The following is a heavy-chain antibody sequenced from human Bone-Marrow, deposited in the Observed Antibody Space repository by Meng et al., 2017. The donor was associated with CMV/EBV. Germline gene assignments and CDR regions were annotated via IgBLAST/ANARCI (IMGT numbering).Heavy chain of an antibody. CDR1: GFTFSSYT. Sequence: GESLKISWAASGFTFSSYTMHWVRQAPGKGLEWVAVISYDGGNKYYADSVKGRFTISRDHSKNTLYLQMNSLRPDDTAVYYCARPYRFSNHYYYYGMDVWGQGTTVTVSS. D-gene: IGHD4-11*01. J-gene: IGHJ6*02. V-gene: IGHV3-30*04. CDR2: ISYDGGNK. CDR3: ARPYRFSNHYYYYGMDV.